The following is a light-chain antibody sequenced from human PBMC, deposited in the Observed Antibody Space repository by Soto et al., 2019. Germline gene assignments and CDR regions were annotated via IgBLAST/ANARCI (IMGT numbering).Light chain of an antibody. J-gene: IGKJ2*01. CDR2: GAS. Sequence: DIQMTQSPSSLSAFVGDRVTITCRASQSISSYLNWYQQKPGKAPKLLIYGASSLQSGVPSRISGSGSVTDFTLNISSLQPEDFATYYSQQSYSTPYTFGQGTMLEIK. CDR3: QQSYSTPYT. CDR1: QSISSY. V-gene: IGKV1-39*01.